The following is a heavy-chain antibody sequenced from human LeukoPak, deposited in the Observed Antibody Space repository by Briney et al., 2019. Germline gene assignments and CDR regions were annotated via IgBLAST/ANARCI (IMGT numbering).Heavy chain of an antibody. J-gene: IGHJ4*02. V-gene: IGHV4-59*12. CDR3: AREAQLVGFDY. Sequence: SETLSLTCTVSGGSISSYYWSWIRQPPGKGLEWIGYIYYSGSTNYNPSLKSRVTISVDTSKNQFSLKLSSVTAADTAVYYCAREAQLVGFDYWGQGTLVTVSS. CDR1: GGSISSYY. D-gene: IGHD6-6*01. CDR2: IYYSGST.